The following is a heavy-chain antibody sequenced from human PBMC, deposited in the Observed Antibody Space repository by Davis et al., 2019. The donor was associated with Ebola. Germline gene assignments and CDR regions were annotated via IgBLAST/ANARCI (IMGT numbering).Heavy chain of an antibody. CDR2: IRFDESNE. D-gene: IGHD3-10*01. V-gene: IGHV3-30*02. Sequence: SLKISCAASGFAFSTYGMHSVRQAPGKGLEWLTFIRFDESNEYYADSVKGRFTISRDNSKNTLYLQMNSLRTEDTAVYFCAKGDYSSGSHRRYYFDCWGQGTLVTVSS. J-gene: IGHJ4*02. CDR3: AKGDYSSGSHRRYYFDC. CDR1: GFAFSTYG.